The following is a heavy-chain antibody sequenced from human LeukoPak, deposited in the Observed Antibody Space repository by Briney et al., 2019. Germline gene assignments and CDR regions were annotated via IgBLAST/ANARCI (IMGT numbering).Heavy chain of an antibody. Sequence: ASVKVSCKASGGTFSSYAISWVRQAPGQGLEWMGGIIPIFGTANYAQKFQGRVTITADKSTSTAYMELSSLRSEDTAVYYCAARDGYPKRFDYWGQGTLVTVSS. CDR1: GGTFSSYA. CDR3: AARDGYPKRFDY. J-gene: IGHJ4*02. V-gene: IGHV1-69*06. D-gene: IGHD5-24*01. CDR2: IIPIFGTA.